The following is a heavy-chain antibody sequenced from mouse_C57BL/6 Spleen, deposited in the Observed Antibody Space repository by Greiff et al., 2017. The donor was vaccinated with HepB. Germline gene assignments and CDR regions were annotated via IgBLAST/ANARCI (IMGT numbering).Heavy chain of an antibody. V-gene: IGHV1-81*01. CDR1: GYTFTSYG. CDR3: ARWSAQATFAY. D-gene: IGHD3-2*02. CDR2: IYPRSGNT. J-gene: IGHJ3*01. Sequence: VKLQESGAELARPGASVKLSCKASGYTFTSYGISWVKQRTGQGLEWIGEIYPRSGNTYYNEKFKGKATLTADKSSSTAYMELRSLTSEDSAVYFCARWSAQATFAYWGQGTLVTVSA.